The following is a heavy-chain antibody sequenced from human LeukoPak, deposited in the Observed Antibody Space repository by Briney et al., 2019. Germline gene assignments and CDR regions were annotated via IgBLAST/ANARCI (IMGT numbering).Heavy chain of an antibody. J-gene: IGHJ4*02. V-gene: IGHV1-18*01. Sequence: ASVKVSCKASGYTFTSYGFSWVRQAPGQGLEWMGWISPFNGNTNYAQKLQGRVTMTTDTSTSTAYMELRSLRSDDTAVYYCATSITMIASSRYYFDYWGQGTLVTVSS. D-gene: IGHD3-22*01. CDR3: ATSITMIASSRYYFDY. CDR2: ISPFNGNT. CDR1: GYTFTSYG.